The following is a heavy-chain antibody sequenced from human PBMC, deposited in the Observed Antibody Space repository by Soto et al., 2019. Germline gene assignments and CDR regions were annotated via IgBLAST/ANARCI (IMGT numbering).Heavy chain of an antibody. CDR3: ARYRRPVLRFLEWLSTATFDY. CDR2: INPNSGGT. D-gene: IGHD3-3*01. J-gene: IGHJ4*02. Sequence: ASVKVSCKVSGYTFTGYYMHWVRQAPGQGLEWMGWINPNSGGTNYAQKFQGRVTMTRDTSISTAYMELSRLRSDDTAVYYCARYRRPVLRFLEWLSTATFDYWGQGTLVTVSS. V-gene: IGHV1-2*02. CDR1: GYTFTGYY.